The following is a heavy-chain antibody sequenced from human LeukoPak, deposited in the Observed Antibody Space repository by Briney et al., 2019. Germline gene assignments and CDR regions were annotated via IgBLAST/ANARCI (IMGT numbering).Heavy chain of an antibody. J-gene: IGHJ4*02. CDR3: ARAYQTDY. CDR1: GFTLSRYW. CDR2: INQDGSEK. D-gene: IGHD2-2*01. V-gene: IGHV3-7*05. Sequence: GGSLRLSCAASGFTLSRYWMSWVRQAPGKGLEWVANINQDGSEKNYVDSVKGRFTISRDNAKSSLYLQMNSLRAEDTAVYYCARAYQTDYWGQGTLVTVSS.